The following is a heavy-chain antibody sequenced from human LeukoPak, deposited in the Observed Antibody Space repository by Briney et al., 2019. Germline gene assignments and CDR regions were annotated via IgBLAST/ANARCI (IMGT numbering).Heavy chain of an antibody. CDR1: GYTFTGYY. D-gene: IGHD3-3*01. V-gene: IGHV1-2*02. CDR3: ARDTGITIFGVVTIRGFDY. Sequence: ASVKVSCKASGYTFTGYYMHWVRQAPGQGLEWMGWINPNSGGTNYAQKFQGRVTMTRDTSISTACMELSRLRSDDTAVYYCARDTGITIFGVVTIRGFDYWGQGTLVTVSS. J-gene: IGHJ4*02. CDR2: INPNSGGT.